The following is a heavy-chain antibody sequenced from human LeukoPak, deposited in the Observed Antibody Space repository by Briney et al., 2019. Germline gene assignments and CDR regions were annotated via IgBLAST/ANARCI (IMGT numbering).Heavy chain of an antibody. J-gene: IGHJ6*03. CDR1: GDSISGSSYY. Sequence: PSETLSLTCSVSGDSISGSSYYWGWIRQPLGKGLEWIGSIYYSGSTYYNPSLKSRVTISVDTSKNQFSLKLSSVTAADTAVYYCAREMEDKSFSFGELRKNYYYYMDVWGKGTTVTVSS. CDR2: IYYSGST. D-gene: IGHD3-10*01. V-gene: IGHV4-39*07. CDR3: AREMEDKSFSFGELRKNYYYYMDV.